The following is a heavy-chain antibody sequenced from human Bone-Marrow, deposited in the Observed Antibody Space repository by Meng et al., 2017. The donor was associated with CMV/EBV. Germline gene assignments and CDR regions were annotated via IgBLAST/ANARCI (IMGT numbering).Heavy chain of an antibody. CDR2: INPSGGST. V-gene: IGHV1-46*01. Sequence: ASVKVSCKASGYTFTSYYMHWVRQAPGQGLEWMGRINPSGGSTSYAQKFQGRVTMTRDTSTSTVYMELSSLRSEDTAVYYCARDWPLGVVVPAAIGHWFDPWGQGTLVTVSS. CDR3: ARDWPLGVVVPAAIGHWFDP. CDR1: GYTFTSYY. D-gene: IGHD2-2*01. J-gene: IGHJ5*02.